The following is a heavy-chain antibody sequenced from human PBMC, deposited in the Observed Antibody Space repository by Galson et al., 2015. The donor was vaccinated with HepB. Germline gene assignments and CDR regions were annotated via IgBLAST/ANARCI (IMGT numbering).Heavy chain of an antibody. CDR3: ARDRDYRFDY. CDR2: ISANSGDT. D-gene: IGHD4/OR15-4a*01. J-gene: IGHJ4*02. V-gene: IGHV1-18*04. CDR1: GYTLTSNG. Sequence: SVKASCKASGYTLTSNGISWVRQTPGQGLEWLGWISANSGDTKYAQKLQGRVTMTRDTSTSTAYLELRSLRSDDTAAYYCARDRDYRFDYWGQGTLVTVSS.